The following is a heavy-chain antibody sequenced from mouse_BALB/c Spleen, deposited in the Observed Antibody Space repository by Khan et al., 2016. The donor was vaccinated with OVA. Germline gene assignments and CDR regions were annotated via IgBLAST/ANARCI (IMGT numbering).Heavy chain of an antibody. J-gene: IGHJ1*01. CDR1: GFAFSSYD. V-gene: IGHV5-12-1*01. Sequence: EVELVESGGGLVKPGGSLKLSCAASGFAFSSYDMSWVRQTPEKRLEWVAYISSGGGSTYYPDTVKGRFTISRDNAKNTLYLQMSSLKSEDTAMYYCARHGNYWYFDVWGAGTTVTVPS. CDR3: ARHGNYWYFDV. CDR2: ISSGGGST. D-gene: IGHD2-1*01.